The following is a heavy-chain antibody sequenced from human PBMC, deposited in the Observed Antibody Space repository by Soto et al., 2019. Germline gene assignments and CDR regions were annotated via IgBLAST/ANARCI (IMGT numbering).Heavy chain of an antibody. CDR1: GYTFTNYY. Sequence: ASVKVSCKAPGYTFTNYYMHWVRQAPGQGLGWMGMINPSGGSTTYAQKFKGRVTMTRDTSTNTVYMELSSLRSEDTAVFYCARGRGYYDSSGYSYYFEQWGQGTLVTVSS. CDR3: ARGRGYYDSSGYSYYFEQ. CDR2: INPSGGST. D-gene: IGHD3-22*01. J-gene: IGHJ4*02. V-gene: IGHV1-46*01.